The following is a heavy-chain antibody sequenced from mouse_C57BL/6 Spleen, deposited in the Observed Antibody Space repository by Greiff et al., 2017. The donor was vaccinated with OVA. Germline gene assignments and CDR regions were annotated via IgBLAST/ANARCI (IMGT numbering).Heavy chain of an antibody. J-gene: IGHJ4*01. CDR1: GFTFSDYG. Sequence: EVKLVESGGGLVKPGGSLKLSCAASGFTFSDYGMHWVRQAPEKGLEWVAYISSGSSTIYYADTVKGRFTISRDNAKNTLFLQMTSLRSEDTAMYYCAKGVDYSYAMDYWGQGTSVTVSS. CDR3: AKGVDYSYAMDY. CDR2: ISSGSSTI. V-gene: IGHV5-17*01. D-gene: IGHD2-4*01.